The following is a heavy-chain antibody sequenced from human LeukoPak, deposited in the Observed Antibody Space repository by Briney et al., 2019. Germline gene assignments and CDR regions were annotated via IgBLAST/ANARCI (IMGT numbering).Heavy chain of an antibody. Sequence: ASVKVSCKASGYTFSDYYIHWVRQAPGQGLERMGWINPNSGGTNYAQKFQGRATMTRDTSIATTYMDLSSLISDDTAVYYCARGHDNTGYNYFDYWGQGTLVTVSS. V-gene: IGHV1-2*02. CDR2: INPNSGGT. CDR3: ARGHDNTGYNYFDY. J-gene: IGHJ4*02. D-gene: IGHD3-9*01. CDR1: GYTFSDYY.